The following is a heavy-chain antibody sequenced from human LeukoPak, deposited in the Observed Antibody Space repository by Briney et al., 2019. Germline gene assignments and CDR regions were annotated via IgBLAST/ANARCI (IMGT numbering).Heavy chain of an antibody. CDR3: ARDPETYYYDSSGYDY. CDR1: GFTFSSYS. V-gene: IGHV3-21*01. Sequence: KPGGSLRLSCAASGFTFSSYSMNWVRQAPGKGLEWVSSISSSSSYIYYADSVKGRFTTSRDNAKNSLYLQMNSLRAEDTAVYYCARDPETYYYDSSGYDYWGQGTLVTVSS. D-gene: IGHD3-22*01. CDR2: ISSSSSYI. J-gene: IGHJ4*02.